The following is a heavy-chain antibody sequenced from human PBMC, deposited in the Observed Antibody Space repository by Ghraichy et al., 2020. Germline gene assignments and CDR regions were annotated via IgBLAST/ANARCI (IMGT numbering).Heavy chain of an antibody. CDR3: ARSPAELRFGDGFDY. J-gene: IGHJ4*02. CDR1: GGSISSYY. V-gene: IGHV4-59*01. Sequence: SQTLSLTCTVSGGSISSYYWSWIRQPPGKGLEWIGYIYYSGSTNYNPSLKSRVTISVDTSKNQFSLKLSSVTAADTAVYYCARSPAELRFGDGFDYWGQGTLVTVSS. D-gene: IGHD3-10*01. CDR2: IYYSGST.